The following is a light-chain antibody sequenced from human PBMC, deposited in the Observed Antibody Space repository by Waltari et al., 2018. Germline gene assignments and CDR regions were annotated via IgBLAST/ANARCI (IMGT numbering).Light chain of an antibody. CDR3: QVWDSSSDHVV. CDR1: NIGSKS. J-gene: IGLJ2*01. Sequence: SYVLTQPPSVSVAPGKTARITCGGTNIGSKSVHWYQQKPGQAPLLVVYYDSDRPSGIPERFSGANSGDTATLTISRVEAGDEAAYYCQVWDSSSDHVVVGGGTKLTVL. CDR2: YDS. V-gene: IGLV3-21*04.